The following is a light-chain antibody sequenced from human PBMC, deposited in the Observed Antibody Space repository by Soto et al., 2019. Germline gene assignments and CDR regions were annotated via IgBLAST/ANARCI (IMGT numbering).Light chain of an antibody. CDR1: TSNIGSNY. J-gene: IGLJ1*01. Sequence: SALTQPPSASGTPGQGVTISCSGSTSNIGSNYVYWYQQLPGTAPKLLIYRNNQRPSGVPDRFSGPKSGTSASLAISGLRSDDEADYFCATWDDSLNGFYVFGTGTKVTVL. CDR2: RNN. CDR3: ATWDDSLNGFYV. V-gene: IGLV1-47*01.